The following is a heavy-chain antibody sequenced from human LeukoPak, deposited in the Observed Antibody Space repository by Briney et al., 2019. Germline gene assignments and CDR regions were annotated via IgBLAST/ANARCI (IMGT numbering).Heavy chain of an antibody. J-gene: IGHJ6*02. V-gene: IGHV1-8*01. Sequence: ASVKVSCKASGYTFTSYDINWVRQATGQGLEWMGWMNPNSGNTGYAQKFQGRVTMTRNTSISTAYMELSSLRSEDTAVYYCARVRPITIFGVVIRNGMDVWGQGTTVTVSS. CDR3: ARVRPITIFGVVIRNGMDV. CDR2: MNPNSGNT. CDR1: GYTFTSYD. D-gene: IGHD3-3*01.